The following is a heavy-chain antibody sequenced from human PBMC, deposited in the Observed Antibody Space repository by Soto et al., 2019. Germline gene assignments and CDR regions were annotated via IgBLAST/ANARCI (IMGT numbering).Heavy chain of an antibody. CDR1: GGSVSSGSYY. D-gene: IGHD3-3*01. CDR2: IYYSGST. CDR3: ARVSGDTIFRYYFDY. Sequence: QVQLQESGPGLVKPSETLSLTCTVSGGSVSSGSYYWSWIRQPPGKGLEWIGYIYYSGSTNYNPSLKGRVTISVDTSKNQFSLKLSSVTAADTAVYYCARVSGDTIFRYYFDYWGQGTLVTVSS. V-gene: IGHV4-61*01. J-gene: IGHJ4*02.